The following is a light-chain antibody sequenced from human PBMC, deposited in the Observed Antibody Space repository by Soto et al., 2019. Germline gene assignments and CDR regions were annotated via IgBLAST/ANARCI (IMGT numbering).Light chain of an antibody. Sequence: EIVLTQSPGILSLSPEERATLSCRASQSVSSSYLAWYQQKPGQAPRLLIYGASSRATGIPDRFSGSGSGTDFTLTISRLEPEYFSVYYCQQYGSSPLTFGGGTKVDIK. CDR2: GAS. CDR3: QQYGSSPLT. V-gene: IGKV3-20*01. J-gene: IGKJ4*01. CDR1: QSVSSSY.